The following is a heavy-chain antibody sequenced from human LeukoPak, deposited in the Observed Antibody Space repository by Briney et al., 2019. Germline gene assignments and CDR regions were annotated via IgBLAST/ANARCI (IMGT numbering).Heavy chain of an antibody. CDR3: ARATGGRLQFDS. CDR1: GYTFSAYY. Sequence: GASVTVSCEASGYTFSAYYLHWVRQAPGQGLEWMGWIYHNTGGTRYAQNLQGRVSLTRDTSIRTAYMELVSLTSDDTAMYYCARATGGRLQFDSWGQGTLVSVSS. D-gene: IGHD4-11*01. CDR2: IYHNTGGT. V-gene: IGHV1-2*02. J-gene: IGHJ4*02.